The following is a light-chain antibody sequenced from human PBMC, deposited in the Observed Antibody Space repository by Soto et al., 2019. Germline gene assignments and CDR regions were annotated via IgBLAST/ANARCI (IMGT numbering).Light chain of an antibody. Sequence: EIVMTQSPATLSVSPGERATLSCRASQSVSSNFAWYQQKPRQAPRLLIYGASTRATGTPARFSGSGSGTEFTLTISSLQSEDFAVYYGQQYNNWTPSTFGQGTKVEIK. J-gene: IGKJ1*01. CDR3: QQYNNWTPST. CDR1: QSVSSN. V-gene: IGKV3-15*01. CDR2: GAS.